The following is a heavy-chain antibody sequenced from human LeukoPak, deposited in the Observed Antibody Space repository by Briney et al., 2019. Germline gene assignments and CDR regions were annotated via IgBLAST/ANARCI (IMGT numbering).Heavy chain of an antibody. V-gene: IGHV3-23*01. J-gene: IGHJ4*02. CDR1: GFTFSSYW. D-gene: IGHD3-10*01. CDR3: AKDSPYAYYGSGSYWDY. Sequence: GGSLRLSCAASGFTFSSYWMHWVRQAPGKGLEWVSAISGSYSTYYADSVKGRFTISRDNSKNTLYLQMNSLRAEDTAVYYCAKDSPYAYYGSGSYWDYWGQGTLVTVSS. CDR2: ISGSYST.